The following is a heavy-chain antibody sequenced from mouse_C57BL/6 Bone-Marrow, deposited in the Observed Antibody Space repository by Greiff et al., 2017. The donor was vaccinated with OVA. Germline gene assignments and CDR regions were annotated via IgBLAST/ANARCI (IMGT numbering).Heavy chain of an antibody. CDR1: GYAFSSSW. CDR2: IYPGDGDT. Sequence: QVQLQQSGPELVKPGASVKISCKASGYAFSSSWMNWVKQRPGKGLEWIGRIYPGDGDTNYNGKFKGKATLTADKSSSTAYMQLISLTSEDSAVYFCARRGVYYDYLWYFDVWGTGTTVTVSS. CDR3: ARRGVYYDYLWYFDV. D-gene: IGHD2-4*01. V-gene: IGHV1-82*01. J-gene: IGHJ1*03.